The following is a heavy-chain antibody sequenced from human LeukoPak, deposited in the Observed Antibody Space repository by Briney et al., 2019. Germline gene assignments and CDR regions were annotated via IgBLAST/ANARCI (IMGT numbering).Heavy chain of an antibody. CDR3: ARDKWLEGYFDY. V-gene: IGHV4-59*01. CDR2: IYYSGST. CDR1: GGSISSYY. Sequence: SETLSLTCTVSGGSISSYYWSWIRQPPGKGLEWIGYIYYSGSTNYNPSLKSRVTISVDTSKNQFSLKLSSVTAADTAVYYCARDKWLEGYFDYWGQGTLVTVSS. J-gene: IGHJ4*02. D-gene: IGHD6-19*01.